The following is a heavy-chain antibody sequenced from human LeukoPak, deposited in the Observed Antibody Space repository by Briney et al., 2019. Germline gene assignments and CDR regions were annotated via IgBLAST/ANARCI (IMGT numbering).Heavy chain of an antibody. CDR2: INPSGGST. CDR3: ARGGRVATTFDFDY. V-gene: IGHV1-46*01. D-gene: IGHD5-12*01. Sequence: ASVKVSCKASGYTFTNYYMHWVRHGPGQGLEWMGIINPSGGSTSYAQKFQGRLTMTRDTSTTTVYMDLRSLTSEGTAVCYCARGGRVATTFDFDYWGQGTLVTVSS. J-gene: IGHJ4*02. CDR1: GYTFTNYY.